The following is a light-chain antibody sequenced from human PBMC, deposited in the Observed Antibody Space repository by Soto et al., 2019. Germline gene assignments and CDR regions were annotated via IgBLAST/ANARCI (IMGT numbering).Light chain of an antibody. CDR2: AAS. J-gene: IGKJ1*01. CDR3: LQHNIYPRT. V-gene: IGKV1-17*01. Sequence: DIQMTQSPSSLYASVGDRVTITCRASQAIRNDVGWGQQKPGKAPKRLIYAASSLQRGVPSRFSGSGSGTDCTLTISSLQPDDSATYYCLQHNIYPRTFGQGTKVEI. CDR1: QAIRND.